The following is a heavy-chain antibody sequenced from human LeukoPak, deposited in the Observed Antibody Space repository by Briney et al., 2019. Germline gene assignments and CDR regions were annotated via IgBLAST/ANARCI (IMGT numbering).Heavy chain of an antibody. V-gene: IGHV3-23*01. Sequence: PGGSLRLSCAASGFIFSSYALSWVRQAPGKGLEWVSAISGSGGSTYHADSVKGRFTISRDNSKSTLYLQMNSLRVEDTAVYYCAKDRGYCSSTSCSDDDYWGQGTLVTVSS. D-gene: IGHD2-2*01. CDR2: ISGSGGST. CDR3: AKDRGYCSSTSCSDDDY. CDR1: GFIFSSYA. J-gene: IGHJ4*02.